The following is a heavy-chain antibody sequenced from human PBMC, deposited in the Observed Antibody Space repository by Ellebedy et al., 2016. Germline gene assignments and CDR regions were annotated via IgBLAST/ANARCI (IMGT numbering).Heavy chain of an antibody. CDR3: AGGSGWLCDQ. Sequence: GESLKISCAASGFTFSTYWMHWVRQAPGKGLEWVASIKQDGSQKDYVDSVKGRFTISRDNAKNSLYLQMNSLRAEDTAVYYCAGGSGWLCDQWGQGTLVTVSS. CDR2: IKQDGSQK. D-gene: IGHD6-19*01. CDR1: GFTFSTYW. J-gene: IGHJ4*02. V-gene: IGHV3-7*01.